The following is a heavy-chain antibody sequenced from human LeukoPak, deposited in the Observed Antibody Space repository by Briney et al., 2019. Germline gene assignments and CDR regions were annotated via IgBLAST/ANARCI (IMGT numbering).Heavy chain of an antibody. Sequence: GGSLRLSCAASGFTFSSYAMSWVRQAPGKGLEWVSTISGSGGSTYYADSVKGRFTISRDNSKNTLYLQMNSLGAEDTAVYYCAEVSTVVVVAAILNSFDYWGQGTLVTVSS. CDR3: AEVSTVVVVAAILNSFDY. CDR1: GFTFSSYA. CDR2: ISGSGGST. D-gene: IGHD2-15*01. V-gene: IGHV3-23*01. J-gene: IGHJ4*02.